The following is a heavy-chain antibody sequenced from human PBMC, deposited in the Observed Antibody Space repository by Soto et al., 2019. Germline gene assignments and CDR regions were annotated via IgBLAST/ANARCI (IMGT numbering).Heavy chain of an antibody. CDR3: ARGSRYNENDFDY. D-gene: IGHD1-1*01. V-gene: IGHV4-59*01. Sequence: SETLSLTCTVSGWSINTYYWSWIRQPPGKELECIGYIFYSGSTNYNPSLKSRVTISVDTSTNQFSLKMSSVTAADTVVYYCARGSRYNENDFDYWGQGTQVTVSS. CDR1: GWSINTYY. J-gene: IGHJ4*02. CDR2: IFYSGST.